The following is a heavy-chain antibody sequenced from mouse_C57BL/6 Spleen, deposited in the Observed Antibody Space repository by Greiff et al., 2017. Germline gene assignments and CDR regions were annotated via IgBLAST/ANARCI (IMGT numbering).Heavy chain of an antibody. CDR3: ARVDGYYPWFAY. CDR2: IDPSDSET. D-gene: IGHD2-3*01. CDR1: GYTFTSYW. Sequence: VQLQQPGAELVRPGSSVKLSCKASGYTFTSYWMHWVKQRPIQGLEWIGNIDPSDSETHYNQQFKDKATLTVDKSSRSAYMQLSSLTSEDSAVYYCARVDGYYPWFAYWGQVTLVTVSA. J-gene: IGHJ3*01. V-gene: IGHV1-52*01.